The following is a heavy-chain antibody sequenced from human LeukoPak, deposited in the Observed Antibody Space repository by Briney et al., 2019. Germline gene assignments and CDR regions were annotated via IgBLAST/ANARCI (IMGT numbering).Heavy chain of an antibody. Sequence: KPSETLSLTCTVSGGSISSYYWSWIRQPPGKGLEWIGYIYYSGSTNYNPSLKSRVTISVDTSKNQFSPKLSSVTAADTAVYYCARVKGGEGIDPWGQGTLVTVSS. CDR1: GGSISSYY. CDR2: IYYSGST. V-gene: IGHV4-59*01. J-gene: IGHJ5*02. D-gene: IGHD1-26*01. CDR3: ARVKGGEGIDP.